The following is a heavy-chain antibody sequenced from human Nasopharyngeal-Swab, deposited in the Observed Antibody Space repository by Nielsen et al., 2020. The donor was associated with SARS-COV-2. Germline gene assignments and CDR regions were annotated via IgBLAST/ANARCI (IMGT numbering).Heavy chain of an antibody. Sequence: SETLSLTCTVSGGSITNGNYQWSWIRQPAGKGLEWLGHIYTSGDTKYNASLDRRVTISVDTSKNQFSLKLTAVTAADTAVFYCARDRWGMLPTHWGQGILVTVSS. V-gene: IGHV4-61*09. CDR3: ARDRWGMLPTH. D-gene: IGHD4/OR15-4a*01. J-gene: IGHJ4*02. CDR1: GGSITNGNYQ. CDR2: IYTSGDT.